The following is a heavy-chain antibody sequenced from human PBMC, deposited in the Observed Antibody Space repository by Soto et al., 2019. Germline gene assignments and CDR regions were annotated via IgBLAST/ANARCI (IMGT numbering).Heavy chain of an antibody. D-gene: IGHD2-2*01. CDR1: GGTFSSYA. CDR2: IIPIFGTA. Sequence: GASVKVSCKASGGTFSSYAISWVRQAPGQGLEWMGGIIPIFGTANYAQKFQGRVTITADESTSTAYMELSSLRSEDTAVYYCAGLSSSTTHFDYWGQGTLVTVSS. CDR3: AGLSSSTTHFDY. J-gene: IGHJ4*02. V-gene: IGHV1-69*13.